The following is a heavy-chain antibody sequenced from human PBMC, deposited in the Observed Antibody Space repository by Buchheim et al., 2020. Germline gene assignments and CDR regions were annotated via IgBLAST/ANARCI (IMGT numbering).Heavy chain of an antibody. CDR2: INPNSGGT. Sequence: QVQLVQSGAEVKKPGASVKVSCKASGYTFTGYYMHWVRQAPGQGLEWMGRINPNSGGTNYAQKFQGRVTMTRDTSISTAYMELSRLRSDDTAVYYCARGVMVVVPAAMGVYYYYGMDVWGQGTT. D-gene: IGHD2-2*01. J-gene: IGHJ6*02. CDR1: GYTFTGYY. V-gene: IGHV1-2*06. CDR3: ARGVMVVVPAAMGVYYYYGMDV.